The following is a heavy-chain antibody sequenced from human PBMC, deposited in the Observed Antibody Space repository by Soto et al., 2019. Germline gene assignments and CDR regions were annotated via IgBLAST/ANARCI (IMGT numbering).Heavy chain of an antibody. CDR2: MYYGGRT. V-gene: IGHV4-59*08. CDR3: ARGTKYYYQGMDV. Sequence: PSETLSLTCTVSGGSISSYYWSWIRQPPGKGLEWIGYMYYGGRTNYNPSLKSRVTISVDTSKMQVSLKLSSVTAADTAVYFCARGTKYYYQGMDVWGQGTTVTVSS. CDR1: GGSISSYY. J-gene: IGHJ6*02.